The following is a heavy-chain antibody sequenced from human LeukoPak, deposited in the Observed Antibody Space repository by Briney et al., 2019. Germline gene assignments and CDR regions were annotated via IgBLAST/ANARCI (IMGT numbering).Heavy chain of an antibody. CDR1: GFPFSNAW. Sequence: GGSLRLSCAASGFPFSNAWMNWVRQAPGRGLEWVGRLKSKNDGGTTDYATPVKGRFTISRDDSGNTLYLQMNSLRAEDTALYYCAKITNGDFDYWGQGTLVTVSS. D-gene: IGHD2-8*01. V-gene: IGHV3-15*01. CDR2: LKSKNDGGTT. J-gene: IGHJ4*02. CDR3: AKITNGDFDY.